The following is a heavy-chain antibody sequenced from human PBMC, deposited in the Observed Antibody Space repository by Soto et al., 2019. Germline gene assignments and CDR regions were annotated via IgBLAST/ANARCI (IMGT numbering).Heavy chain of an antibody. Sequence: VKVSCKASGYTFTSYAMHWVRQAPGQRLEWMGWINAGNGNTKYSQKFQGRVTITRDTSASTAYMELSSLRSEDTAVYYCATGYSSGWSLHYWGQGTLVTVSS. V-gene: IGHV1-3*01. J-gene: IGHJ4*02. CDR1: GYTFTSYA. CDR3: ATGYSSGWSLHY. CDR2: INAGNGNT. D-gene: IGHD6-19*01.